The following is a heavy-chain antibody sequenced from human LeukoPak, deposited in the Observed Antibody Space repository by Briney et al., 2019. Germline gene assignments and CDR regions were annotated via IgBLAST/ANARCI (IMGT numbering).Heavy chain of an antibody. D-gene: IGHD5-24*01. CDR1: GFSINNRTYY. Sequence: SETLSLSCTVSGFSINNRTYYWGWIRQPQGKGLEWIGNIHYSGSTYYNPSLKSRVTISVDTSKNQFSLKLSSVTAADTAVYYCARDGFFVRDQDAFDIWGQGTMVTVSS. CDR3: ARDGFFVRDQDAFDI. V-gene: IGHV4-39*07. J-gene: IGHJ3*02. CDR2: IHYSGST.